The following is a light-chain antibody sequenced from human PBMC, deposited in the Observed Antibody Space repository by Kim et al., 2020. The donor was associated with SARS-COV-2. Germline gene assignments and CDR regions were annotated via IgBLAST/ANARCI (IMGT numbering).Light chain of an antibody. Sequence: LAPGERATLSGRASQSVSSSYLAWYQQKPGQAPRLLIYGASARATGTPGRFSGSESGTDFTLTITRLEAEDFAVYYCQQYGSSPFTFGQGTKLEI. CDR2: GAS. J-gene: IGKJ2*01. CDR1: QSVSSSY. CDR3: QQYGSSPFT. V-gene: IGKV3-20*01.